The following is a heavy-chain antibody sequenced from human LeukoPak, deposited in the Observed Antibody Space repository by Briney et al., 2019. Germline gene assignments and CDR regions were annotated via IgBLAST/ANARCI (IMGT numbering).Heavy chain of an antibody. D-gene: IGHD1-26*01. CDR2: ISSSGTYI. Sequence: GGSLRLSCAASGFTFSSYSINWVRQAPGKGLEWVSSISSSGTYIYYADSVKGRFTISRDNAKNSLFLQMNSLRAEDTAVYYCARENGGAHFDYWGQGTLVTVSS. J-gene: IGHJ4*02. CDR3: ARENGGAHFDY. V-gene: IGHV3-21*01. CDR1: GFTFSSYS.